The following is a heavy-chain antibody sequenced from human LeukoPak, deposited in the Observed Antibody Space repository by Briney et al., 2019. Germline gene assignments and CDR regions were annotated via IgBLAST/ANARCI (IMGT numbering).Heavy chain of an antibody. V-gene: IGHV1-46*01. D-gene: IGHD6-13*01. CDR2: INPSGGST. J-gene: IGHJ5*02. CDR3: ARGKGPYSKRGWFDP. Sequence: ASVKVSCKASGYTFTGYYMHWVRQAPGQGLEWMGIINPSGGSTRYAQNFQSRVTMTRDKSTSTVYMELSSLRSEDTAVYYCARGKGPYSKRGWFDPWGQGTLVTVSS. CDR1: GYTFTGYY.